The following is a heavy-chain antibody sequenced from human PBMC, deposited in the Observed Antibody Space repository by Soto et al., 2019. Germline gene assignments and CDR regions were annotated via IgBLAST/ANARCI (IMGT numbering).Heavy chain of an antibody. CDR1: GASVSDGTNF. CDR2: IHYSGST. J-gene: IGHJ4*02. V-gene: IGHV4-61*01. Sequence: PSETLSLTCTVSGASVSDGTNFWNWIRQPPGWGLEWIGFIHYSGSTNYNPSLKGRVTMSVDTSKNQFSLKLTSVNTADTAIYYCTRGGDPYKTGHWGQGTLVTVSS. CDR3: TRGGDPYKTGH. D-gene: IGHD2-21*01.